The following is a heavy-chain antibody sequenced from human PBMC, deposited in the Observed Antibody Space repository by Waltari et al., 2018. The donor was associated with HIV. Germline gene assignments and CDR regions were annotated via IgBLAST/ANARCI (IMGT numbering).Heavy chain of an antibody. V-gene: IGHV4-39*01. J-gene: IGHJ2*01. CDR1: GGSISSSSYY. CDR2: IYYSGST. D-gene: IGHD5-18*01. Sequence: QLQLQESGPGLVKPSEPLSRTCTVPGGSISSSSYYWGWIRQPAGKGLEWIGSIYYSGSTDYNPSLKSRVTISVDTSKNQFSLKLSSVTAADTAVYYCARVQTGVDTAMVNRYFDLWGRGTLVTVSS. CDR3: ARVQTGVDTAMVNRYFDL.